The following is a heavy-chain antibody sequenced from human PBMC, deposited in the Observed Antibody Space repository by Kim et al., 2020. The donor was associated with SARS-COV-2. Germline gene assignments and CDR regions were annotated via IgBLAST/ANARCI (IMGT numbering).Heavy chain of an antibody. V-gene: IGHV3-23*01. J-gene: IGHJ4*02. Sequence: YADSVKGRFTISRDNPKNTLYLQMNSLRAEDTAVYFCAKAGSVVVNYFDYWGQGILVTVSS. CDR3: AKAGSVVVNYFDY. D-gene: IGHD3-22*01.